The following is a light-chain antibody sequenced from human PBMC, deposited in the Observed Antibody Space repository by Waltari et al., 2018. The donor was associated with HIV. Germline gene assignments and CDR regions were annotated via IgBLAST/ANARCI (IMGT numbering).Light chain of an antibody. CDR1: TSDISDFNF. Sequence: HSALTQPASVSGSPGQSITIPCTGPTSDISDFNFVSWYQQSPGRAPKLIIFEVYSRPSGISDRFSGSKSGVTASLTISALRAEDEADYFCSSYSARGFVVFGGGTKMTVL. CDR3: SSYSARGFVV. V-gene: IGLV2-14*01. J-gene: IGLJ3*02. CDR2: EVY.